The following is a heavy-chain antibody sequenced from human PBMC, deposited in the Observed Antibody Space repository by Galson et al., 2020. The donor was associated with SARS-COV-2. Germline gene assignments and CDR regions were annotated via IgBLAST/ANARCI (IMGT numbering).Heavy chain of an antibody. V-gene: IGHV4-59*03. D-gene: IGHD2-15*01. CDR2: IHYSGST. J-gene: IGHJ6*04. CDR3: AKTIPYCRDNRCYYYFSMDV. CDR1: GGSINGYY. Sequence: SETLSLTCTVSGGSINGYYWTWIRQPPGKGLEWLGYIHYSGSTNYNPSLRSRVIISLDTSNNQFSLKLSSVTAADTAMYYCAKTIPYCRDNRCYYYFSMDVWGKGTTVSVSP.